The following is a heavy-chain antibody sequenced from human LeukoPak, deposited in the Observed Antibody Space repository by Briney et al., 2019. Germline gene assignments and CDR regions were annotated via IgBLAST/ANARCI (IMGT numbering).Heavy chain of an antibody. V-gene: IGHV3-23*01. CDR2: IGGGGSDT. D-gene: IGHD2-8*02. J-gene: IGHJ4*02. Sequence: PGGSLRLSCTVAGFNFWNTGMSWVRQAPGKGLEWVSAIGGGGSDTKYTDSVKGRFTILRDISKNTLYLQMNSLRAEDTAVYYCAKAPVTTCTGVFCYPFDYWGQGTLVTVSS. CDR1: GFNFWNTG. CDR3: AKAPVTTCTGVFCYPFDY.